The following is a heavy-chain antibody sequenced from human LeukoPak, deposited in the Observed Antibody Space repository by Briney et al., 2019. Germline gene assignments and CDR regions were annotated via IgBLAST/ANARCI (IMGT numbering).Heavy chain of an antibody. CDR1: GGSISSYY. J-gene: IGHJ3*02. V-gene: IGHV4-59*01. D-gene: IGHD5-18*01. CDR2: IYYSGST. Sequence: SETLSLSCTVSGGSISSYYWSWIRQPPGKRLEWIGYIYYSGSTSYNPSLKSRVTISVDTSKNQISLKLSSVTAADTAVYYCARDLGVMVRAFDIWGQGTMVTVSS. CDR3: ARDLGVMVRAFDI.